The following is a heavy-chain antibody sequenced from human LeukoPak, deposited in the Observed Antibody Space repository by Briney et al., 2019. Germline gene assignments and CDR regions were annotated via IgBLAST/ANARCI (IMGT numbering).Heavy chain of an antibody. Sequence: WGSLRLSCTVSGFTVSSNSMSWVRQVPGKGLEWVSFIYSDNTHYSDSVKGRFTISRDNSKNTLYLQMNSLRAEDTAVYYCSRAGDYDQYYFDYWGQRTLVTVSS. V-gene: IGHV3-53*01. D-gene: IGHD4-17*01. CDR3: SRAGDYDQYYFDY. J-gene: IGHJ4*02. CDR2: IYSDNT. CDR1: GFTVSSNS.